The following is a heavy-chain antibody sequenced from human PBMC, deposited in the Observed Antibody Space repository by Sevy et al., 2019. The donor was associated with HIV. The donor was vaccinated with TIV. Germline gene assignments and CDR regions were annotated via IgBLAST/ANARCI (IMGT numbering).Heavy chain of an antibody. Sequence: ASVKVSCKVSGYTLNQLSMHWVRQAPGKGLEWMGSFDPEDGETFYAQKFQGRVTMTEDTSTDTAYMELSSLRSEDTAVYYCATTKDYYESSGYPVDYWGQGTLVTVSS. J-gene: IGHJ4*02. D-gene: IGHD3-22*01. CDR3: ATTKDYYESSGYPVDY. CDR2: FDPEDGET. CDR1: GYTLNQLS. V-gene: IGHV1-24*01.